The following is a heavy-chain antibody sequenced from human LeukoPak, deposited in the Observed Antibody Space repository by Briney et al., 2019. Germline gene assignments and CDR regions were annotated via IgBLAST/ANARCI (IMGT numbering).Heavy chain of an antibody. CDR1: GYSFTSNW. CDR3: ASYGTGTTFNY. CDR2: IYPGDSDT. V-gene: IGHV5-51*01. J-gene: IGHJ4*02. D-gene: IGHD2/OR15-2a*01. Sequence: GESLRISCKDPGYSFTSNWISWVRQMPGKGLEWMGIIYPGDSDTRYSPSFQGQVTISADKSISTAYLQWSSLKASDTAMYYCASYGTGTTFNYWGQGTLVTVSS.